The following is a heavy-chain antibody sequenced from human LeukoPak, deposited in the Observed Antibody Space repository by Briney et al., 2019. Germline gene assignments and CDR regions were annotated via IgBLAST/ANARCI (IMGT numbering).Heavy chain of an antibody. CDR1: GFTFSSYA. D-gene: IGHD6-13*01. CDR3: AKDRTAAAGYLSPMDV. J-gene: IGHJ6*03. Sequence: GGSLRLSCAASGFTFSSYAMSWVRQVPGKGLEWVSAISGSGGSTYYADSVKGRFTISRDNSKNTLYLQMNSLRAEDTAVYYCAKDRTAAAGYLSPMDVWGKGTTVTVSS. CDR2: ISGSGGST. V-gene: IGHV3-23*01.